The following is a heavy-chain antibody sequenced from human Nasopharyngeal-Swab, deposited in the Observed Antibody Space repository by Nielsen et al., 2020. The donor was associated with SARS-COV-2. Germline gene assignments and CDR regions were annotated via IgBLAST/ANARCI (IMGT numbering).Heavy chain of an antibody. D-gene: IGHD2-21*02. CDR1: GFTFSSYW. V-gene: IGHV3-7*01. CDR3: ARDLAGSSAYCGGDCYLNDY. Sequence: GGSLRLSCAASGFTFSSYWMTWVRQAPGKGLEWVANMNPDGSETYYVDSAKGRFLISRDNAKNSLYLQMNSLRAEDTAVYYCARDLAGSSAYCGGDCYLNDYWGQGTLVTVSS. CDR2: MNPDGSET. J-gene: IGHJ4*02.